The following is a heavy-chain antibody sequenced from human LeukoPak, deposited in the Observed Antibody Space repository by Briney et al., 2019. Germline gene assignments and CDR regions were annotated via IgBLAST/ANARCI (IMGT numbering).Heavy chain of an antibody. J-gene: IGHJ6*03. D-gene: IGHD1-26*01. Sequence: GASVKVSCKASGGTFSSYAISWVRQAPGQGLEWMGRIIPIFGTANYAQKFQGRVTITTDESTSTAYMELSSLRSEDTAVYYCARHRRGWSPWPPDYYYYMDVWGKGTTVTVSS. CDR3: ARHRRGWSPWPPDYYYYMDV. V-gene: IGHV1-69*05. CDR1: GGTFSSYA. CDR2: IIPIFGTA.